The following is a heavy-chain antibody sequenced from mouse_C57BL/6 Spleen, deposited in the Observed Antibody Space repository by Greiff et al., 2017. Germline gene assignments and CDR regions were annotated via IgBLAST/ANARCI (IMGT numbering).Heavy chain of an antibody. CDR3: ARYDGYTWFAY. V-gene: IGHV1-64*01. CDR2: IHPNSGST. J-gene: IGHJ3*01. D-gene: IGHD2-3*01. Sequence: QVQLKESGAELVKPGASVKLSCKASGYTFTSYWMHWVKQRPGQGLEWIGMIHPNSGSTNYNEKFKSKATLTVDKSSSTAYMQLSSLTSEDSAVYYCARYDGYTWFAYWGQGTLVTVSA. CDR1: GYTFTSYW.